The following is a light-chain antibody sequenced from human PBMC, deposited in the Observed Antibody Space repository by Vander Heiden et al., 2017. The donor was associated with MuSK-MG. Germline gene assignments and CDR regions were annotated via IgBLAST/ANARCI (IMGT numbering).Light chain of an antibody. CDR3: QQNYITPFFT. Sequence: IHMTQSPSFLSASVGDRVTLPCRASQRISNHVKWYHQKPGKAPKLLIYAASSLQSGVPSRCSGRGAGIDFTLTISSLQPEDLATYYCQQNYITPFFTFGHGTKVDIK. CDR1: QRISNH. J-gene: IGKJ3*01. CDR2: AAS. V-gene: IGKV1-39*01.